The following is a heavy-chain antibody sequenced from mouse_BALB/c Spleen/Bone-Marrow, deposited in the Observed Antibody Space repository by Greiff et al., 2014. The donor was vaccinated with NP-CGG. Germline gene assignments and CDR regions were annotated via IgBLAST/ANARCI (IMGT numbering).Heavy chain of an antibody. CDR2: IYPGGGDT. J-gene: IGHJ2*01. CDR1: GYAFSSYW. D-gene: IGHD4-1*01. CDR3: ARGGRLTGYYFDY. Sequence: QVQLKQSGAELVRPGSSVKISCKASGYAFSSYWMNWVNQRPGQGLEWIGQIYPGGGDTNYNGNFKDKATLTTDKSSTTAYMQLSSLTSEDSAVYFCARGGRLTGYYFDYWGQGTTLTVSS. V-gene: IGHV1-80*01.